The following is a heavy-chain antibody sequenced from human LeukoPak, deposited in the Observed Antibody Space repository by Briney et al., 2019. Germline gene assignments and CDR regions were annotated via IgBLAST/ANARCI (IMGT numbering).Heavy chain of an antibody. CDR3: ATDLRNSLGNTFLDY. Sequence: GGSLTLSCAASGFTISNYAMTWVRQAPGKGLEWVSTISGSGVATYDADSVKRRFTISRDNSDNREYLLMDSLRAEGAAVYYCATDLRNSLGNTFLDYWGQGTLLSVRS. J-gene: IGHJ4*02. D-gene: IGHD2/OR15-2a*01. V-gene: IGHV3-23*01. CDR1: GFTISNYA. CDR2: ISGSGVAT.